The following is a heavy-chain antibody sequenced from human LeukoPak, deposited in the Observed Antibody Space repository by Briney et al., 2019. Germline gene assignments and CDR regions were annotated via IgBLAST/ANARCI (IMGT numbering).Heavy chain of an antibody. D-gene: IGHD6-13*01. CDR3: AREMRKTGSSWYGDY. J-gene: IGHJ4*02. Sequence: GGSLRLSCAASGFTFSSYTMNWVRQAPGKGLEWVPSISSSSYIYYADSVKGRFTISRDDAKNSLYLQMNSLRAEDTAIYYCAREMRKTGSSWYGDYWGQGTLVTVSS. CDR2: ISSSSYI. CDR1: GFTFSSYT. V-gene: IGHV3-21*01.